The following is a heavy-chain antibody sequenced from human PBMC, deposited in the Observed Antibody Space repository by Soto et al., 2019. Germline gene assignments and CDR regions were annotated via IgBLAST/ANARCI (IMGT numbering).Heavy chain of an antibody. J-gene: IGHJ4*02. CDR2: TYYRSKWYS. V-gene: IGHV6-1*01. D-gene: IGHD6-19*01. CDR3: ARGSYYSGWV. Sequence: SQTLSLTCAISVDSVSSTSAAWSCIRQSPSRGLEWLGRTYYRSKWYSDYAVSVKSRTTINPDTSKNQFSLQLNSVTPEDTAVYYCARGSYYSGWVWGQGTLVTVSS. CDR1: VDSVSSTSAA.